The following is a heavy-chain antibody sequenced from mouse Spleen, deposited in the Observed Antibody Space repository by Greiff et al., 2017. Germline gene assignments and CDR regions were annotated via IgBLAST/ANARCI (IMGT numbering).Heavy chain of an antibody. D-gene: IGHD1-1*01. CDR1: GYSITSGYY. V-gene: IGHV3-6*01. CDR3: ARDYGYGYFDV. Sequence: EVKLQESGPGLVKPSQSLSLTCSVTGYSITSGYYWNWIRQFPGNKLEWMGYISYDGSNNYNPSLKNRISITRDTSKNQFFLKLNSVTTEDTATYYCARDYGYGYFDVWGAGTTVTVSS. CDR2: ISYDGSN. J-gene: IGHJ1*01.